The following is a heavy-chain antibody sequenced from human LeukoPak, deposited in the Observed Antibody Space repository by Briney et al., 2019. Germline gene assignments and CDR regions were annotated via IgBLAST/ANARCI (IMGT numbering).Heavy chain of an antibody. CDR3: ARGYSSGWHRPEDDY. CDR2: MNPKSGNT. V-gene: IGHV1-8*03. CDR1: GYTFFSHD. J-gene: IGHJ4*02. D-gene: IGHD6-19*01. Sequence: ASVKVSCKASGYTFFSHDINWVRQATGQGLEWMGWMNPKSGNTGYAQKFQARITISRDTSRNTAYMELNSLISDDTAVYYCARGYSSGWHRPEDDYWGQGTLVTVSS.